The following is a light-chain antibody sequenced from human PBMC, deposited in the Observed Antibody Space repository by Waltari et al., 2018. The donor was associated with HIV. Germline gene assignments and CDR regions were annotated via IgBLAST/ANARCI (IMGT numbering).Light chain of an antibody. CDR3: QSYDSSLRVF. V-gene: IGLV1-40*01. Sequence: HSVLTQPPSVSGAPGQRVTIYCTGSSANIGAGYDVHWYQQLPGTAPKLLIYRNKNRNKNRPSGVPDRCSGSKSGTSASLAISGLQAEDEADYYCQSYDSSLRVFFGTGTKVTVL. CDR1: SANIGAGYD. CDR2: RNK. J-gene: IGLJ1*01.